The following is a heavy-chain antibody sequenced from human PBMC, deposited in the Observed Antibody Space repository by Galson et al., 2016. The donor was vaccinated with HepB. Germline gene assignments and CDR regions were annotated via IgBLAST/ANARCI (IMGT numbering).Heavy chain of an antibody. V-gene: IGHV4-59*01. CDR2: IYYTGGT. CDR1: GGSINNYF. J-gene: IGHJ5*02. Sequence: SETLSLTCTVSGGSINNYFWSWIRQPPGKGLEWLGYIYYTGGTNYNPSLKSRVTISVHTSKNQLSLNLSSVTAADTALYYCARGGITGYGWFDPWGQGTLVTVSS. CDR3: ARGGITGYGWFDP. D-gene: IGHD5-12*01.